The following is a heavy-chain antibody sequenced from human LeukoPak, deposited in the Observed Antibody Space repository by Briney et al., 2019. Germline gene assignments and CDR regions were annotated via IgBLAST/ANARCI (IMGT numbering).Heavy chain of an antibody. D-gene: IGHD6-13*01. CDR2: INAGNGNT. CDR1: GYTFTSYT. V-gene: IGHV1-3*01. J-gene: IGHJ4*02. CDR3: ARGEEQQLVDY. Sequence: ASVKVSCKASGYTFTSYTMHWVRQAPGQSLEWMGWINAGNGNTKYSQKFQGRVTITRDTSASTAYMELSSLRSEDTAVYYCARGEEQQLVDYWGQGTLVTVSS.